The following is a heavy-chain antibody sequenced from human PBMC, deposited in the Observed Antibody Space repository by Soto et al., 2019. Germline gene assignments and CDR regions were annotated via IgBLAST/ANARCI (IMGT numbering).Heavy chain of an antibody. D-gene: IGHD3-22*01. J-gene: IGHJ6*02. CDR3: ARAGYDSSGTWGYYYYGMDV. CDR1: GGTFSSYA. V-gene: IGHV1-69*13. Sequence: GASVKVSCKASGGTFSSYAISWVRQAPGQGLEWMGGIIPIFGTANYAQKFQGRVTITADESTSTAYMELSSLRSEDTAVYYCARAGYDSSGTWGYYYYGMDVWGQGTTVTVSS. CDR2: IIPIFGTA.